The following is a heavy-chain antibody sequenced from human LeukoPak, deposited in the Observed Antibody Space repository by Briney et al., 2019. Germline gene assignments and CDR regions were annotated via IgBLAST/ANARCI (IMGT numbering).Heavy chain of an antibody. Sequence: ASVKVSCKASGGTFSSYAISWVRQAPGQGLEWMGGIIPIFGTANYAQKFQGRVTITADESTSTAYMELSSLRSEDTAMYYCAREECNSVFGGGTGFDPGGRGTLVTASS. V-gene: IGHV1-69*13. D-gene: IGHD3-16*01. CDR2: IIPIFGTA. J-gene: IGHJ5*02. CDR3: AREECNSVFGGGTGFDP. CDR1: GGTFSSYA.